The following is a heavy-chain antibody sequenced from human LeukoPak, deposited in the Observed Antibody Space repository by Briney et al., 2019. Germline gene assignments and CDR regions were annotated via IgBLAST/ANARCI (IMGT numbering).Heavy chain of an antibody. J-gene: IGHJ3*02. CDR1: GFPFSTYY. V-gene: IGHV1-2*02. Sequence: GASVKVSCKTSGFPFSTYYMHWVRQAPGQGLEWMGWMHGYSGDTNYAQKFRGAASMTRDTSTSTAYMELSGLKYDDTAVYYCVTSSGYSSTWGAFDIWGQGTKVTVSS. D-gene: IGHD6-6*01. CDR3: VTSSGYSSTWGAFDI. CDR2: MHGYSGDT.